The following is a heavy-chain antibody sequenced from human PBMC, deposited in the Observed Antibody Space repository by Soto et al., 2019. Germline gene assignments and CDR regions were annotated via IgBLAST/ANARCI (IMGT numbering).Heavy chain of an antibody. CDR3: THSPEYPVFDY. Sequence: QITLKESGPTLVKPTQTLTLTCTFSGTSLTMSGVGVGWIRQPPGKALEWLALIYWDDDKRYSPSLKNRLTITQDTSKNQVVLSMTNMDPVDTATYYCTHSPEYPVFDYWGHGTLVTVSS. J-gene: IGHJ4*01. CDR2: IYWDDDK. CDR1: GTSLTMSGVG. V-gene: IGHV2-5*02.